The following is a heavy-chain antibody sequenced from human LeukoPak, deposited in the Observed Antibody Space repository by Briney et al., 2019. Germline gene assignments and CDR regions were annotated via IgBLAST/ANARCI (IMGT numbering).Heavy chain of an antibody. CDR2: ICGSGGST. J-gene: IGHJ6*02. V-gene: IGHV3-23*01. D-gene: IGHD3-16*01. CDR3: AKENWALLYYYYGMDV. Sequence: GGSLRLSCAASGFTFSSYAMSWVRQAPGKGLEWVSAICGSGGSTYYADSVKGRFTISRDNSKNTLYLQMNSLRAEDTAVYYCAKENWALLYYYYGMDVWGQGTTVTVSS. CDR1: GFTFSSYA.